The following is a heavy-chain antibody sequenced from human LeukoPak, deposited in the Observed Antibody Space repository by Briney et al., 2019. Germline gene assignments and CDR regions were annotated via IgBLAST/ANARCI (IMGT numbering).Heavy chain of an antibody. V-gene: IGHV3-15*07. CDR1: GFTFSNAW. CDR2: IKSKTDGGTT. Sequence: GGSLRLSCAASGFTFSNAWMNWVRQAPGKGLEWVGRIKSKTDGGTTDYAAPVKGRFTISRDDSKNTLYLQMNSLKTEDTAVYYCTTDLFQDDFGFRKPQQTTSRIRPYCSGGSCSSGYWGQGTLVTVSS. D-gene: IGHD2-15*01. J-gene: IGHJ4*02. CDR3: TTDLFQDDFGFRKPQQTTSRIRPYCSGGSCSSGY.